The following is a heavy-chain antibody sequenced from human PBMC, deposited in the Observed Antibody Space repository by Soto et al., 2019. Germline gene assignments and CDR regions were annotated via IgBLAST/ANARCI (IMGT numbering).Heavy chain of an antibody. CDR3: ARAELETGEVGYFGMDV. V-gene: IGHV1-18*04. CDR1: GYTFSNYA. J-gene: IGHJ6*02. Sequence: ASVKVSCKTSGYTFSNYAISWVRQAPGQGLEWMGWISSYNSNNGDTKSAQMLQGRVTMTIDTSATTAYMELRSLRSDDTAVYYCARAELETGEVGYFGMDVWGQGTTVTVSS. CDR2: ISSYNSNNGDT. D-gene: IGHD3-16*01.